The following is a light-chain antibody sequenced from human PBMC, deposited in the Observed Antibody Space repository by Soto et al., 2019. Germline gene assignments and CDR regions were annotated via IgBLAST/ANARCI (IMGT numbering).Light chain of an antibody. V-gene: IGKV1-5*03. CDR1: QNISSW. Sequence: DIQMTQSPSTLSAFVGDRVTIACRASQNISSWLAWYQQKPGQAPKILIYKASNLESGVPARFSGSGSGTEFSPTTSSLQPDDFATYYWQQYHLHSSVGPGTKVDLK. CDR2: KAS. J-gene: IGKJ3*01. CDR3: QQYHLHSS.